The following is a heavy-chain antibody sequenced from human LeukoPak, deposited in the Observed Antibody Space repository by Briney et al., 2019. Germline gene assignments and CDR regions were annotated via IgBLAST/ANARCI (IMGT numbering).Heavy chain of an antibody. CDR2: ISSSSSYI. CDR1: GFTVSSNY. J-gene: IGHJ6*03. V-gene: IGHV3-21*01. CDR3: ARDRGYSNSWYQSDYYYYYMDV. Sequence: GGSLRLSCAASGFTVSSNYMNWVRQAPGKGLEWVSSISSSSSYIYYADSVKGRFTISRDNAKNSLYLQMNSLRAEDTAVYYCARDRGYSNSWYQSDYYYYYMDVWGKGTTVTVSS. D-gene: IGHD6-13*01.